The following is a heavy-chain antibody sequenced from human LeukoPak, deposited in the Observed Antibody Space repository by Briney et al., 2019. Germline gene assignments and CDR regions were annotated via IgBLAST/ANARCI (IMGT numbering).Heavy chain of an antibody. CDR1: GFTFSSYS. J-gene: IGHJ4*02. V-gene: IGHV3-21*01. Sequence: GSLRLSCAASGFTFSSYSMNWVRQAPGKGLEWVSSISSSSSYIYYADSVKGRFTISRDNAKNSLYLQMNSLRAEDTAVYYCARVDTAMVTIPDYWGQGTLVTVSS. CDR3: ARVDTAMVTIPDY. CDR2: ISSSSSYI. D-gene: IGHD5-18*01.